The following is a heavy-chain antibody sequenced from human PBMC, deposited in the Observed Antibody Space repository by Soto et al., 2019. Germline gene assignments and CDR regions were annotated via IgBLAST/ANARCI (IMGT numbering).Heavy chain of an antibody. Sequence: SETLSLTCSVSGDSISNLDYFWAWIRQPPGQALEYIGYIYKSATTYYNPSFESRVAIPVDTSKSQFSLNVTSVTAADTAVYFCARGRYCLTGRCFPNWFDSWGQGALVTVSS. D-gene: IGHD7-27*01. CDR1: GDSISNLDYF. CDR3: ARGRYCLTGRCFPNWFDS. V-gene: IGHV4-30-4*01. CDR2: IYKSATT. J-gene: IGHJ5*01.